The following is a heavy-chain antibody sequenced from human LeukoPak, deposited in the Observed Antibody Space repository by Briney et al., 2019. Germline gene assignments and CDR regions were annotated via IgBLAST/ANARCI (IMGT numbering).Heavy chain of an antibody. CDR3: ARERPVAGDRCFDY. D-gene: IGHD6-19*01. Sequence: SQTLSLTCAISGDSVSSNSAAWNWIRQSPSRGLEWLGRTYYRSKWYNDYAVSVKSRIPVNPATSKNQFSLQLNSVTPEDTAVYYCARERPVAGDRCFDYWGQGTLVTVSS. CDR1: GDSVSSNSAA. V-gene: IGHV6-1*01. J-gene: IGHJ4*02. CDR2: TYYRSKWYN.